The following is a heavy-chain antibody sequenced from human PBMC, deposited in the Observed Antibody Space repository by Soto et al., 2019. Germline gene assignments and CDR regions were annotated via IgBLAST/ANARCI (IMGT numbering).Heavy chain of an antibody. Sequence: QVPLHQSGPGLVKPSQTLSLTCAISGDSASRTSVAWHWIRQSPSRGLEWLGRTYYRSKWNSDYAVSVRGRITINPDTSKSQFSLQLNSVTPEDTAVYYCVRGQFSAFDCWGQGTLVTVSS. CDR3: VRGQFSAFDC. J-gene: IGHJ4*02. CDR1: GDSASRTSVA. V-gene: IGHV6-1*01. CDR2: TYYRSKWNS.